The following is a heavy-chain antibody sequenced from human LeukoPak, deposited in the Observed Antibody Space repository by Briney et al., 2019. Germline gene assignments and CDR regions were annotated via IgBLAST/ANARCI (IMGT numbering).Heavy chain of an antibody. CDR3: ARDPYSSSWYSGDY. D-gene: IGHD6-13*01. Sequence: ASVKVSCKASGYTFTGYYMHWVRQAPGQRLEWMGWINAGNGNTKYSQKFQGRVTITRDTSASTAYMELSSLRSEDTAVYYCARDPYSSSWYSGDYWAREPWSPSPQ. V-gene: IGHV1-3*01. CDR1: GYTFTGYY. J-gene: IGHJ4*02. CDR2: INAGNGNT.